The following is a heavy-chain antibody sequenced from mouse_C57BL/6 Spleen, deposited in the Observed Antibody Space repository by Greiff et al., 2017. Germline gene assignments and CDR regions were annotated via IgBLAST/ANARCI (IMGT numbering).Heavy chain of an antibody. CDR2: IDPSDSYT. D-gene: IGHD6-1*01. J-gene: IGHJ2*01. CDR3: AREASGLLPYFDY. Sequence: QVQLQQPGAELVRPGTSVKLSCKASGYTFTSYWMHWVKQRPGQGLEWIGVIDPSDSYTNYNQKFKGKATLTVDTSSSTAYMQLSSLTSEDSAVYYCAREASGLLPYFDYWGQGATLTVSS. CDR1: GYTFTSYW. V-gene: IGHV1-59*01.